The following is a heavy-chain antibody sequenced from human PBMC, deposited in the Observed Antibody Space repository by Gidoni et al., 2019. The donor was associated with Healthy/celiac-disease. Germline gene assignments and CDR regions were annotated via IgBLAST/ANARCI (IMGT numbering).Heavy chain of an antibody. Sequence: QVQLQQLGAGLLKPSETLSLTCAVYGGSFIVYYWTGFRQPPGKGLEWIGEINHSGSTNYNPSLKSRVTISVDTSKNQFSLKLSSVTAADTAVYYCARSARFRYDSSGSFDYWGQGTLVTVSS. J-gene: IGHJ4*02. CDR1: GGSFIVYY. D-gene: IGHD3-22*01. CDR2: INHSGST. V-gene: IGHV4-34*01. CDR3: ARSARFRYDSSGSFDY.